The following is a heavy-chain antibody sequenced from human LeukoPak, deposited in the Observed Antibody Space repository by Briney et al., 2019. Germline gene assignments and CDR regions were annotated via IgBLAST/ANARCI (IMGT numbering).Heavy chain of an antibody. CDR1: GYTFTSYY. Sequence: ASVKVSCKASGYTFTSYYMHWVRQAPGQGLEWMGWINSYSGNSKYAQKFQGRVTMTRDTSINTAYMELNSLRSDDTAVYYCARDRYCSGVSCPPGWYFDLWGRGTLVTVSS. CDR2: INSYSGNS. D-gene: IGHD2-15*01. V-gene: IGHV1-2*02. J-gene: IGHJ2*01. CDR3: ARDRYCSGVSCPPGWYFDL.